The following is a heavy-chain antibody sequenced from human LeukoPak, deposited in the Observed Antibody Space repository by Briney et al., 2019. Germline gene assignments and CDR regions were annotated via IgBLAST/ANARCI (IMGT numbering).Heavy chain of an antibody. V-gene: IGHV4-59*01. CDR2: MYYSGST. D-gene: IGHD3-16*01. J-gene: IGHJ5*02. CDR1: DDSITMYY. CDR3: ARDRGGGWFDL. Sequence: SETLSLTCSVSDDSITMYYWTWIRQPPGKGLEWIGYMYYSGSTNYNPSLKSRVSISLDTSKNQFSLKLTSMNATDTAVYYCARDRGGGWFDLWGQGTLVTVSS.